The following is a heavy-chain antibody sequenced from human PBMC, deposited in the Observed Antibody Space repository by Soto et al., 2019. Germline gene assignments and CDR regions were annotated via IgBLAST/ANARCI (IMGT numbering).Heavy chain of an antibody. V-gene: IGHV3-23*01. CDR1: GFTFSHYA. D-gene: IGHD3-16*01. CDR3: TRDASSWGFAGDL. CDR2: IFGSGAPT. Sequence: EVQLLESGGGLVQPGGSLRLSCAASGFTFSHYAMSWVRQAPGKGLQWVSTIFGSGAPTHYADSVKGRFGISRDNSNNMLFLEMNSLKYEDTAVDYCTRDASSWGFAGDLWGKGTRVAVSS. J-gene: IGHJ3*01.